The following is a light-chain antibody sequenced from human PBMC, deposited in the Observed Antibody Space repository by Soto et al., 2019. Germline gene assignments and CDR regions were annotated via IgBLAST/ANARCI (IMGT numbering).Light chain of an antibody. CDR1: QSVSSN. J-gene: IGKJ5*01. CDR3: QQYGSSPPIT. Sequence: IVXRXXPATRSLCPGEIATLSCSASQSVSSNLAWYQQKPGQAPRLLIYDASSRATGIPDRFSGSGSGTDFTLTISRLEPEDFAVYFCQQYGSSPPITFGQGTLLEI. CDR2: DAS. V-gene: IGKV3-20*01.